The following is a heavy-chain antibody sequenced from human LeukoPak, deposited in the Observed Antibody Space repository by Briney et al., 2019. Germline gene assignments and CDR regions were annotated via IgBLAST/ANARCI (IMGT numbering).Heavy chain of an antibody. CDR2: FNSSCSTI. CDR1: RFTFNDYY. CDR3: ARGSYDFWSGYYPNDY. J-gene: IGHJ4*02. Sequence: PGGSVRLQCAASRFTFNDYYMMWLPQAPGKGLEWVSYFNSSCSTIYYADSVKGRFTIYRDNAKNSLYLHMQSQSAADRPVLHCARGSYDFWSGYYPNDYWGQRNLVTASS. D-gene: IGHD3-3*01. V-gene: IGHV3-11*04.